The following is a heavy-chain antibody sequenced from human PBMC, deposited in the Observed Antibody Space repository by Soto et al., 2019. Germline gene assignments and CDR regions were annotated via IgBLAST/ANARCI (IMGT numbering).Heavy chain of an antibody. V-gene: IGHV3-33*01. Sequence: QVQLVESGGGVVQPGRSLRLSCAASGFTFSSYGMHWVRQAPGKGLEWVAVIWYDGSNKYYADSVKGRFTISRDNSKDTLYLQKNSLRAEDTSVYYSARTASAAPYYFDYWGQGTLVTVSS. D-gene: IGHD2-2*01. CDR2: IWYDGSNK. CDR1: GFTFSSYG. CDR3: ARTASAAPYYFDY. J-gene: IGHJ4*02.